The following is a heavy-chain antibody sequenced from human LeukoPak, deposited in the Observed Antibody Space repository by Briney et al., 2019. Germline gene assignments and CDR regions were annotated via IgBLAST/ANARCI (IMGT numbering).Heavy chain of an antibody. CDR1: GYTFTSYD. CDR2: FDPEDGET. D-gene: IGHD5-12*01. V-gene: IGHV1-24*01. Sequence: ASVKVSCKASGYTFTSYDINWVRQATGQGLEWMGGFDPEDGETIYAQKFQGRVTMTEDTSTDTAYMELSSLRSEDTAVYYCATCLGGYDQPLFDYWGQGTLVTVSS. J-gene: IGHJ4*02. CDR3: ATCLGGYDQPLFDY.